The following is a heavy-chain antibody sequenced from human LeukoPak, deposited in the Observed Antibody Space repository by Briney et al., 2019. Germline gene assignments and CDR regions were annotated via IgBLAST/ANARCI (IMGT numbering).Heavy chain of an antibody. J-gene: IGHJ4*02. Sequence: PSETLSLTCAVYGGSFSGYYWSWIRQPPGKGLEWIGEINHSGSTNYNPSLKSRVTISVDTSKNQFSLKLSSVTAADTAVYYCAREYCSGGSCFPLRWGQGTLVTVSS. CDR3: AREYCSGGSCFPLR. V-gene: IGHV4-34*01. CDR1: GGSFSGYY. D-gene: IGHD2-15*01. CDR2: INHSGST.